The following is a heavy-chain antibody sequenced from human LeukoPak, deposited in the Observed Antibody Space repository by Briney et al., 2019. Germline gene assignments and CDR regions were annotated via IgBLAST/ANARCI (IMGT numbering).Heavy chain of an antibody. CDR2: SKSDGSST. D-gene: IGHD3-22*01. Sequence: GGSLRLPCAASGFTLSSYWMDWVRQAPGKGLVWVSRSKSDGSSTSYADSVKGRFTITRDNAKNTLYLQMNSLRAEDTAVYYCARDGSSGEYYFDYWGQGTLVTVSS. CDR3: ARDGSSGEYYFDY. CDR1: GFTLSSYW. V-gene: IGHV3-74*01. J-gene: IGHJ4*02.